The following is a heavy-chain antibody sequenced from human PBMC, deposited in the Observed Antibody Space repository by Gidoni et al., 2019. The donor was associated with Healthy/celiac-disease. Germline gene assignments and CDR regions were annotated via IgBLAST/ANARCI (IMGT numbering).Heavy chain of an antibody. Sequence: QLQLQESGPGLVKPSETLSLTCTVSGCSISSSSYYWGWIRQPPGKGLEWIGSIYYSGSTYYNPSLKSRVTISVDTSKNQFSLKLSSVTAADTAVYYCARHGLVGATNPYYYYYGMDVWGQGTTVTVSS. CDR1: GCSISSSSYY. CDR3: ARHGLVGATNPYYYYYGMDV. J-gene: IGHJ6*02. CDR2: IYYSGST. V-gene: IGHV4-39*01. D-gene: IGHD1-26*01.